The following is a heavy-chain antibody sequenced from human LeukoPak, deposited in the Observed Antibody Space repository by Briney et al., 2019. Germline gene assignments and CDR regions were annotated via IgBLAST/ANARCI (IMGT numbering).Heavy chain of an antibody. CDR2: IYSGGST. CDR3: ARTSSGYSDFDY. CDR1: GFTVSSNY. V-gene: IGHV3-53*01. J-gene: IGHJ4*02. Sequence: GGSLRLSCAASGFTVSSNYMSWVRQAPGKGLEWVSVIYSGGSTYYADSVKGRFTISRDNSKNTLYLQKNSLRAEDTAVYYCARTSSGYSDFDYWGQGTLVTVSS. D-gene: IGHD3-22*01.